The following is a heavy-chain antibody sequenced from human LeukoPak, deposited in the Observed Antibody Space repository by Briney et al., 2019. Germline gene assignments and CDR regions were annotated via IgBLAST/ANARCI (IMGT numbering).Heavy chain of an antibody. CDR3: AKDLGGSGGFDY. CDR2: ISDDGSNK. Sequence: GGSLRLSCGASGFTFSRYGIHWVRQAPGKGLEWVAVISDDGSNKYYADSVKGRFTISRDNSKNTLYLQMNSLRAEDTAVYYCAKDLGGSGGFDYWGQGTLVTVSS. D-gene: IGHD3-16*01. J-gene: IGHJ4*02. V-gene: IGHV3-30*18. CDR1: GFTFSRYG.